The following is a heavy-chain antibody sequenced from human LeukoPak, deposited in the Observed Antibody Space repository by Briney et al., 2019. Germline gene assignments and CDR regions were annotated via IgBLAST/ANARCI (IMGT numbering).Heavy chain of an antibody. CDR3: ASSHDSSGYYYGMDV. CDR1: GGSFSGYY. Sequence: SETLSLTCAVYGGSFSGYYWSWIRQPPGKGLEWIGEINHSGSTNYNPSLKSRVTISVDTSKNQFSLKLSSVTAADTAVYYCASSHDSSGYYYGMDVWGQGTTVTVSS. CDR2: INHSGST. D-gene: IGHD3-22*01. V-gene: IGHV4-34*01. J-gene: IGHJ6*02.